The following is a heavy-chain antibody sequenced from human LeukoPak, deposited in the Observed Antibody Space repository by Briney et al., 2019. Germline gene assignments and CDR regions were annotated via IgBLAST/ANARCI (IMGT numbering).Heavy chain of an antibody. CDR1: GGSISSNSYY. Sequence: SETLSLTCTVSGGSISSNSYYWGWIRQPPGKGLEWIGTISYSGSTYYNPSLKSRVTISVDTSKTQFSLKLSSVTAADTAVYYCARTTYYYDSSGYYYFDYWGQGTLVTVSS. CDR3: ARTTYYYDSSGYYYFDY. V-gene: IGHV4-39*01. J-gene: IGHJ4*02. CDR2: ISYSGST. D-gene: IGHD3-22*01.